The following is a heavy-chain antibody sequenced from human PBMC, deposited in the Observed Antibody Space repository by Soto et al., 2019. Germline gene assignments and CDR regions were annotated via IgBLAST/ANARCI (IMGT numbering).Heavy chain of an antibody. D-gene: IGHD3-16*01. CDR1: GGTFNTYT. Sequence: QVQLVQSGAEVNKPGSSVKVSCKASGGTFNTYTISWVRQVPGQGLEWMGGIMPLYAKTTYAQTFQGRLRIAAAEHTTSSCMELSILIPAETALCYCASLNKRRAGDGGIKVWGRGTAVSVSS. CDR3: ASLNKRRAGDGGIKV. V-gene: IGHV1-69*01. J-gene: IGHJ6*02. CDR2: IMPLYAKT.